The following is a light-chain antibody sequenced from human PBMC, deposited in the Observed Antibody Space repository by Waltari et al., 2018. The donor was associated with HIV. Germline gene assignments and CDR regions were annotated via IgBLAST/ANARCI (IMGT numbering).Light chain of an antibody. CDR2: GAS. Sequence: EIIMPQSPVTLSVSPGEKATIPCRASHSVNRNLAWYQQKPGQAPRLLIYGASTRATGIPARFSGSGSGTEFILTISSLQSEDFAIYYCQHYHNWPPWTFGQGTKVEIK. CDR1: HSVNRN. V-gene: IGKV3-15*01. J-gene: IGKJ1*01. CDR3: QHYHNWPPWT.